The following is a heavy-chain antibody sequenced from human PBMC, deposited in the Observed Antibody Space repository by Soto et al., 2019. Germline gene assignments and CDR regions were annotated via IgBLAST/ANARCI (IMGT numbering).Heavy chain of an antibody. J-gene: IGHJ4*02. Sequence: PGGSLRLSCAASGFTFSNYVMRWVRQAPGKGLEWVSSISGNGDSTDYADSVKGRFTISRDNFENTLYLQMNGLRAEDTALYYCTSSSAKYFNYWGQGTLVTVSS. V-gene: IGHV3-23*01. D-gene: IGHD6-19*01. CDR3: TSSSAKYFNY. CDR1: GFTFSNYV. CDR2: ISGNGDST.